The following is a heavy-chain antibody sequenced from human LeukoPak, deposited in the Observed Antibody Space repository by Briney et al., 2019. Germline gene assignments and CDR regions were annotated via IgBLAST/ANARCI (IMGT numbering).Heavy chain of an antibody. V-gene: IGHV4-59*01. CDR2: IYYSGST. J-gene: IGHJ4*02. D-gene: IGHD1-26*01. CDR3: ARSLPGAIGAADL. CDR1: GGSISSYY. Sequence: SETLSLTCTVSGGSISSYYWNWIRQPPGKGLEWIGYIYYSGSTNYNPSLKSRVTISVDTSKNHFSLKVTSLTPADTGVYYCARSLPGAIGAADLWGQGTLVTVSS.